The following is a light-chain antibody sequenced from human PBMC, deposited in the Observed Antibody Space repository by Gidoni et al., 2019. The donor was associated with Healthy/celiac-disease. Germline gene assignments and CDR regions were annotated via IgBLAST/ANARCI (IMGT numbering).Light chain of an antibody. CDR1: QSISSY. V-gene: IGKV1-39*01. J-gene: IGKJ2*01. CDR3: QQSYSTPYT. Sequence: RVTITCRASQSISSYLNWYQQKPGKAPKLLIYAASSLQSGVPSRFSGSGSGTDFTLIISSLQPEDFATYYCQQSYSTPYTFGQXTKLEIK. CDR2: AAS.